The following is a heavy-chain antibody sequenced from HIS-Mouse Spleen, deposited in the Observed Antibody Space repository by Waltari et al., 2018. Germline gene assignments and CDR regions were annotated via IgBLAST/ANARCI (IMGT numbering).Heavy chain of an antibody. CDR3: ARGRHGTGDDAFDI. J-gene: IGHJ3*02. D-gene: IGHD7-27*01. CDR1: GGSFIGYY. CDR2: INHSGST. V-gene: IGHV4-34*01. Sequence: QVQLQQWGAGLLKPSETLSLTCAVYGGSFIGYYWSWIRPPPGKGLEWIGEINHSGSTNYNPSLKSRVTISVDTSKNQFSLKLSSVTAADTAVYYCARGRHGTGDDAFDIWGQGTMVTVSS.